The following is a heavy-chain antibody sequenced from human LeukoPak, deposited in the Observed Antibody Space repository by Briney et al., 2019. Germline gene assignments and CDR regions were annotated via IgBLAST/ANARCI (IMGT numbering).Heavy chain of an antibody. CDR1: GFTFSDYY. CDR2: IRSKANSYAT. J-gene: IGHJ4*02. D-gene: IGHD6-13*01. Sequence: GGSLRLSCAASGFTFSDYYMSWIRQASGKGLEWVGRIRSKANSYATAYAASVKGRFTISRDDSKNTAYLQMNSLKTEDTAVYYCTRLRDGSSWYSWGFDYWGQGTLVTVSS. CDR3: TRLRDGSSWYSWGFDY. V-gene: IGHV3-73*01.